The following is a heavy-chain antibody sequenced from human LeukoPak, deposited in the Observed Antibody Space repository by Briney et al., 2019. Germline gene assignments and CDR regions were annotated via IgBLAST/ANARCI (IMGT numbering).Heavy chain of an antibody. CDR2: INPNSGGT. D-gene: IGHD2-2*02. CDR1: GYTFTGYY. V-gene: IGHV1-2*02. Sequence: ASVEVSCKASGYTFTGYYMHWVRQAPGQGLEWMGWINPNSGGTNYAQKFQGRVTMTRDTSISTAYMELSRLRSDDTAVYYCARLGFTTAIPNDYWGQGTLVTVSS. J-gene: IGHJ4*02. CDR3: ARLGFTTAIPNDY.